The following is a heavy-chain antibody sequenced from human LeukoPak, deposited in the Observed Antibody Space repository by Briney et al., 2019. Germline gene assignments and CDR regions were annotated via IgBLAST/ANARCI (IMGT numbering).Heavy chain of an antibody. V-gene: IGHV3-74*01. Sequence: GGSLRLSCAASGFTFSSYWMHWVRQAPGKGLVWVSRINSDGSSTSYADSVKGRFTISRDNAKNTLYLQMNSLRAEDTAVYYCARVEHTMARGESAFDIWGQGTMVTVSS. D-gene: IGHD3-10*01. CDR3: ARVEHTMARGESAFDI. J-gene: IGHJ3*02. CDR2: INSDGSST. CDR1: GFTFSSYW.